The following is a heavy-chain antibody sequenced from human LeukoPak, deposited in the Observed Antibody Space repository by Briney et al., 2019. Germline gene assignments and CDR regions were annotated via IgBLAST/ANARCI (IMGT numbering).Heavy chain of an antibody. V-gene: IGHV5-51*01. J-gene: IGHJ5*02. Sequence: GESLKISCKGSGYSFTSYWIGWVRQLPGKGLEWMGIIYPGDPDTRYSPSFQGQVTISADKSISTAYLQWSSLKASDTAMYYCARLGLYCSGGSCYSTNWFDPWGQGTLVTVSS. D-gene: IGHD2-15*01. CDR1: GYSFTSYW. CDR3: ARLGLYCSGGSCYSTNWFDP. CDR2: IYPGDPDT.